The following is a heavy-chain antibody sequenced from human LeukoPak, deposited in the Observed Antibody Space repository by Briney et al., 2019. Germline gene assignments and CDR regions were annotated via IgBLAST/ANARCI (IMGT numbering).Heavy chain of an antibody. V-gene: IGHV3-64*01. J-gene: IGHJ5*02. Sequence: PGGSLRLSCAASGFTFSSYAMHWVRQAPGKGLEYVSAISSNGGSTYYANSVKGRFTISRDNSENTLYLQMGSLRAEDMAVYYCARGGCSSTSCYDEDWFDPWGQGTLVTVSS. CDR2: ISSNGGST. CDR3: ARGGCSSTSCYDEDWFDP. D-gene: IGHD2-2*01. CDR1: GFTFSSYA.